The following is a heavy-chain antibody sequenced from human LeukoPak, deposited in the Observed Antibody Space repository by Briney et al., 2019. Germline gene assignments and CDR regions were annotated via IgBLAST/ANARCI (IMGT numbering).Heavy chain of an antibody. Sequence: ASVKVSCKASGYTFTSYAMNWVRQAPGQGLEWMGWINTNTGNPTYAQGFTGRFVFSLDTSVSTAYLQISSLKAEDTAVYYCARSRRNLVVAKPDAFDIWGQGTMVTVSS. D-gene: IGHD2-15*01. CDR2: INTNTGNP. CDR3: ARSRRNLVVAKPDAFDI. CDR1: GYTFTSYA. J-gene: IGHJ3*02. V-gene: IGHV7-4-1*02.